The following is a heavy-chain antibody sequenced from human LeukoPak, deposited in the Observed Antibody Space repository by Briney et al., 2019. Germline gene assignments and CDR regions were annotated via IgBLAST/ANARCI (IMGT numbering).Heavy chain of an antibody. J-gene: IGHJ4*02. CDR3: ARGQDFWSGYNY. D-gene: IGHD3-3*01. CDR1: GGSFSGYY. CDR2: INHSGST. Sequence: SETLSLTCAVYGGSFSGYYWSWIRQPPGKGLEWIGEINHSGSTNYNPSLKSRVTISVATSKNQFSLKLSSVTAADTAVYYCARGQDFWSGYNYWGQGTLVTVSS. V-gene: IGHV4-34*01.